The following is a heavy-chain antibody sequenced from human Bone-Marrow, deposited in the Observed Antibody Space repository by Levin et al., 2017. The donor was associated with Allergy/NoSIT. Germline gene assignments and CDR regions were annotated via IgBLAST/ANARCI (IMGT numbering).Heavy chain of an antibody. CDR1: DDSVRSRSLY. CDR2: ISYSGST. J-gene: IGHJ4*02. V-gene: IGHV4-61*01. Sequence: SETLSLTCSVSDDSVRSRSLYLSWIRQPPGKGLEWIGYISYSGSTDYNPSLKGRVTMSQDTSKNRFSLKLSSVTAADTAVYYCATESTYFYESIGYHVFDYWGQGTLIAVSS. D-gene: IGHD3-22*01. CDR3: ATESTYFYESIGYHVFDY.